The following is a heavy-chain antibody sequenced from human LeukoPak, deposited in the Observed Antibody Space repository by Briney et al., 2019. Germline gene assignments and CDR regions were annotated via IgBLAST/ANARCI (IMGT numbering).Heavy chain of an antibody. CDR2: IYYSGST. CDR1: GGSISSGGYY. Sequence: SETLSLTCTVSGGSISSGGYYWSWIRQHPGKGLEWIGDIYYSGSTYYNPSLKSRVTISVDTSKNQFSLKLSSVTAADTAVYYCARDRVRGYSYGYFDYWGQGTLVTVSS. CDR3: ARDRVRGYSYGYFDY. V-gene: IGHV4-31*03. D-gene: IGHD5-18*01. J-gene: IGHJ4*02.